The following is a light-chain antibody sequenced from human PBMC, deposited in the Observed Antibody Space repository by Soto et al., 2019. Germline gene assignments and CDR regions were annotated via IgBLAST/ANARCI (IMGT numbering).Light chain of an antibody. V-gene: IGKV3-11*01. J-gene: IGKJ4*01. Sequence: EIVLTQSPATLSLSPGERATLSCRASQSVSSSLAWYQQKPGQAPRLLIYDASNRATGIPARFSGSGSGTDFPLTISSLEPEDFAVYYCQQRSNWLTFAGGTKVEIK. CDR3: QQRSNWLT. CDR2: DAS. CDR1: QSVSSS.